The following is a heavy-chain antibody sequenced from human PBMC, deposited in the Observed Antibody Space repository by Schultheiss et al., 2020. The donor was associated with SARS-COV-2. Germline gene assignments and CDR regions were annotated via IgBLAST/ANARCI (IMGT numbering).Heavy chain of an antibody. Sequence: SQTLSLTCAISGDSVSSNSAAWNWIRQSPSRGLEWLGRTYYRSKWYNDYAVSVKSRITINPDTSKNQFSLKLSSVTAADTAVYYCARAAVLAGYGMDVWGQGTTVTVSS. V-gene: IGHV6-1*01. J-gene: IGHJ6*02. CDR1: GDSVSSNSAA. CDR2: TYYRSKWYN. CDR3: ARAAVLAGYGMDV. D-gene: IGHD2-8*02.